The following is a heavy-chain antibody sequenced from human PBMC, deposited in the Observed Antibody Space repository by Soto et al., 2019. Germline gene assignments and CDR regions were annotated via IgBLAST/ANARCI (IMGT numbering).Heavy chain of an antibody. Sequence: SETLSLTCAVYGGSFSGYYWSWIRQPPGKGLEWIGEINHSGSTNYNPSLKSRVTISVDTSKNQFSLKPSSVTAADTAVYYCARLTSIAAAGITYWGQGTLVTVSS. CDR3: ARLTSIAAAGITY. D-gene: IGHD6-13*01. V-gene: IGHV4-34*01. CDR2: INHSGST. CDR1: GGSFSGYY. J-gene: IGHJ4*02.